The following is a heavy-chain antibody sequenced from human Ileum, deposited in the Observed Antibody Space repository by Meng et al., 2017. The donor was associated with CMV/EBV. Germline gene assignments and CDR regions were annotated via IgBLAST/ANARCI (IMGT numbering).Heavy chain of an antibody. Sequence: QVRGAQWAAGPCKASEPPPLTFTVYGESFSCDYWSWIRQPPGKGLEWVGEINQSGGTNYNPSLKSRVTISADTSKNQFSLKLTSLTAADTAVYYCAILTTVTTHSFYHYYMDVWGEGTPVTVSS. CDR1: GESFSCDY. CDR3: AILTTVTTHSFYHYYMDV. D-gene: IGHD4-11*01. CDR2: INQSGGT. J-gene: IGHJ6*03. V-gene: IGHV4-34*01.